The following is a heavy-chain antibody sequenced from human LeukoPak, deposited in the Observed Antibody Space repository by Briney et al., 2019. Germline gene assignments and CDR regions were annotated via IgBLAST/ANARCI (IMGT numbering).Heavy chain of an antibody. V-gene: IGHV4-59*08. CDR1: GGSISSYY. CDR2: IYYSGTT. Sequence: PSETLSLTCTVSGGSISSYYWSWIRQPPGKGLEWIGYIYYSGTTNYNPSLKSRVTISVDTSKNQFSLKLSSVTAADTAVYYCARQGLAYYFDYWGQGTLVTVTS. J-gene: IGHJ4*02. CDR3: ARQGLAYYFDY.